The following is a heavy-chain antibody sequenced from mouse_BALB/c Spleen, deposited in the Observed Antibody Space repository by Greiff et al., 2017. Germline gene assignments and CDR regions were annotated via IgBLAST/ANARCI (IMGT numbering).Heavy chain of an antibody. CDR3: ARDYGKGRAWFAY. CDR2: IWAGGST. Sequence: VMLVESGPGLVAPSQSLSITCTVSGFSLTSYGVHWVRQPPGKGLEWLGVIWAGGSTNYNSALMSRLSISKDNSKSQVFLKMNSLQTDDTAMYYCARDYGKGRAWFAYWGQGTLVTVSA. J-gene: IGHJ3*01. V-gene: IGHV2-9*02. D-gene: IGHD2-1*01. CDR1: GFSLTSYG.